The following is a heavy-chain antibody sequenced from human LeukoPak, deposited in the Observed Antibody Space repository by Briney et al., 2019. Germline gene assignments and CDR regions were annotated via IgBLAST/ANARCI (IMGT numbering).Heavy chain of an antibody. Sequence: VASVKVSCKASGYTFTNYYMHWVRQAPGQGLEWMGWINPNSGGTNYAQKFQGRVTMTRDTSISTAYMELSRLRSDDTAVYYCARDLGGIVGASALDYWGQGTLVTVSS. CDR1: GYTFTNYY. J-gene: IGHJ4*02. CDR3: ARDLGGIVGASALDY. V-gene: IGHV1-2*02. D-gene: IGHD1-26*01. CDR2: INPNSGGT.